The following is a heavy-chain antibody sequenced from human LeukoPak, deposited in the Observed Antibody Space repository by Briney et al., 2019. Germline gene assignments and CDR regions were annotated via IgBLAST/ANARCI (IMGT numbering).Heavy chain of an antibody. CDR2: INHSGST. D-gene: IGHD3-22*01. J-gene: IGHJ4*02. V-gene: IGHV4-34*01. CDR3: AIPYYYDSSGSAYFDY. CDR1: GGSFSGYY. Sequence: SETLSLTCAVYGGSFSGYYWSWIRQPPGKGLEWIGEINHSGSTNYNPSLKSRVTISVDKSKNQFSLKLSSVTAADTAVYYCAIPYYYDSSGSAYFDYWGQGTLVTVSS.